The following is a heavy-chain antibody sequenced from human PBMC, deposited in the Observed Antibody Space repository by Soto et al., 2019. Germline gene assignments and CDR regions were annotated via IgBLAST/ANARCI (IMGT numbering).Heavy chain of an antibody. D-gene: IGHD2-21*02. CDR3: AKENIVVVTSGDFDY. V-gene: IGHV3-23*04. CDR2: ISGSGDST. J-gene: IGHJ4*02. CDR1: GFTFSSYA. Sequence: VQLVESGGGVVQPGRSLRLSCAASGFTFSSYAMTWVRQAPGKGLEWISAISGSGDSTYYADSVKGRLTISRDNSKNTLYLQLNSLRAEDTAVYYCAKENIVVVTSGDFDYWGQGTLVTVSS.